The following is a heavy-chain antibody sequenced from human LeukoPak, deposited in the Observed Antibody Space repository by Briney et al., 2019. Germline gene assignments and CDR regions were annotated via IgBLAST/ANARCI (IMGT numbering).Heavy chain of an antibody. CDR2: VHLSGRT. J-gene: IGHJ4*02. Sequence: SETPSLTCGASGGSISSTNWWTWVRQPPGEGLEWIGEVHLSGRTNYNPSLESRVTMSVDMSENHISLKLTSVTAADTAVYYCAREGGPYRPLDYSGQGTLVTVSS. CDR3: AREGGPYRPLDY. CDR1: GGSISSTNW. V-gene: IGHV4-4*02.